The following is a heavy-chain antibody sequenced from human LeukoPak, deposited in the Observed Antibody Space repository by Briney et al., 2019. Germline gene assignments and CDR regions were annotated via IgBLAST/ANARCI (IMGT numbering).Heavy chain of an antibody. Sequence: GASVKVSCKASGGTFSSYAISWVRQAPGQGLEWMGGIIPIFGTANYAQKFQGRVAITTDESTSTAYMELSSLRSEDTAVYYCARDGGGIAARPGLLPGFDLWGQGTLVTVSS. CDR1: GGTFSSYA. CDR2: IIPIFGTA. V-gene: IGHV1-69*05. J-gene: IGHJ5*02. CDR3: ARDGGGIAARPGLLPGFDL. D-gene: IGHD6-6*01.